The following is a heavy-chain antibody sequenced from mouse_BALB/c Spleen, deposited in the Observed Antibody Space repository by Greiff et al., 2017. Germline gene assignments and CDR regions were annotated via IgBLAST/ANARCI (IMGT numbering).Heavy chain of an antibody. CDR1: GYTFSSYW. CDR2: ILPGSGST. D-gene: IGHD1-1*01. CDR3: ARDYYGSSYGYYYAMDY. J-gene: IGHJ4*01. Sequence: QVQLQQSGAELMKPGASVKISCKATGYTFSSYWIEWVKQRPGHGLEWIGEILPGSGSTNYNEKFKGKATFTADTSSNTAYMQLSSLTSEDSAVYYCARDYYGSSYGYYYAMDYWGQGTSVTVSS. V-gene: IGHV1-9*01.